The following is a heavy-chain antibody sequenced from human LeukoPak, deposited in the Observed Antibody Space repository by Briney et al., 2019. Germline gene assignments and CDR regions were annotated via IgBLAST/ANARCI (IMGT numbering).Heavy chain of an antibody. CDR3: ARDQWQWLGHFDY. CDR2: IKQDGSEK. Sequence: PGGSLRLSCAASGFSFSNYWVSWVRQAPGKGLEYVANIKQDGSEKYYVDSVKGRFTISRDNAKNSLFLQMNSLRAEDTAVYYCARDQWQWLGHFDYWGQGTLVTVSS. J-gene: IGHJ4*02. CDR1: GFSFSNYW. D-gene: IGHD6-19*01. V-gene: IGHV3-7*04.